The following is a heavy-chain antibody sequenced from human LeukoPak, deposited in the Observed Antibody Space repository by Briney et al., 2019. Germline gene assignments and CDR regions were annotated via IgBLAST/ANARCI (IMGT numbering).Heavy chain of an antibody. V-gene: IGHV1-69*13. CDR2: IIPIFGTA. D-gene: IGHD3-10*01. CDR1: GGTFSSYA. Sequence: ASVKVSCKASGGTFSSYAISWVRQAPGQGLEWMGGIIPIFGTANYAQKFQGRVTITADESTSTAYMELSSLRSEDTAVYYCARDGGHGGSGSYSGWDNWFDPWGQGTLVTVSS. J-gene: IGHJ5*02. CDR3: ARDGGHGGSGSYSGWDNWFDP.